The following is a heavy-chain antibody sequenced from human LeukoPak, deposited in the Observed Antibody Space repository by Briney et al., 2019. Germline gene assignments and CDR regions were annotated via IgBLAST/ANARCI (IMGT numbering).Heavy chain of an antibody. CDR1: GFTFRSYD. CDR3: ASGGGYCSTTSCYVLYY. V-gene: IGHV3-23*01. D-gene: IGHD2-2*01. Sequence: GGSLRLPCAASGFTFRSYDMSGVRQAPGKGLQWVSAVSSGGDRTYYADSVKGRFSISRDNSKNTLYLQLNSLSADDTAVYYCASGGGYCSTTSCYVLYYWGQGALVTVSS. J-gene: IGHJ4*02. CDR2: VSSGGDRT.